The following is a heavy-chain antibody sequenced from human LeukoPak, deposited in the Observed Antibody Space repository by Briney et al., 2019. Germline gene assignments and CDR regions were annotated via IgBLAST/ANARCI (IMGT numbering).Heavy chain of an antibody. J-gene: IGHJ4*02. Sequence: NPSETLSLTCTVSGSSISSYYWSWIRQPPGKGLEWIGYIYYSGSTNYNPSLKSRVTISVDTSKNQFSLKLSSVTAADTAVYYCARDSSSYGSGSTYFDYWGQGTLVTVSS. CDR3: ARDSSSYGSGSTYFDY. V-gene: IGHV4-59*01. D-gene: IGHD3-10*01. CDR1: GSSISSYY. CDR2: IYYSGST.